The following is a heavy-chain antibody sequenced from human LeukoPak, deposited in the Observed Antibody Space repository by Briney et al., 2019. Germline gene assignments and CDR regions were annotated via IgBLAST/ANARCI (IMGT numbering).Heavy chain of an antibody. CDR2: IRSKANSYAT. J-gene: IGHJ3*02. Sequence: TGGSLRLSCEASGFRFSGSAFHWVRQASGKGLEWVGRIRSKANSYATAYAASVKGRFTISRDDSKNTAYLQMNSLKTEDTDVYYCTRHKFGQWTDAFDIWGQGTMVTVSS. CDR3: TRHKFGQWTDAFDI. D-gene: IGHD3-10*01. V-gene: IGHV3-73*01. CDR1: GFRFSGSA.